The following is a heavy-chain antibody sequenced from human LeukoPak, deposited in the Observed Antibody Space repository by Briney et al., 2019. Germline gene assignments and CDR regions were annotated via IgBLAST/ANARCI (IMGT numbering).Heavy chain of an antibody. CDR2: IKSKTDDGTT. CDR1: GFTFSNAW. V-gene: IGHV3-15*07. Sequence: PGGSLRLSCAASGFTFSNAWMNWVRQAPGKGLEWVGRIKSKTDDGTTDYAAPVKGRFTISRDDSKNTLYLQMNSLKTEDTAVYYCTTDNGDYDYWGQGTLVTVSS. D-gene: IGHD4-17*01. CDR3: TTDNGDYDY. J-gene: IGHJ4*02.